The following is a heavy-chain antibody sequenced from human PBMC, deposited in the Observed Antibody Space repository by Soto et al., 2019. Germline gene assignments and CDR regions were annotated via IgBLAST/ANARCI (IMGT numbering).Heavy chain of an antibody. CDR1: GGSMPSNNC. J-gene: IGHJ4*02. CDR2: AHHSVRT. CDR3: ARSEATGLDY. D-gene: IGHD1-26*01. V-gene: IGHV4-4*02. Sequence: QVQLQESGPGLVKPSGTLSLTCTVSGGSMPSNNCWNWFRQFPGKGLEWIWEAHHSVRTNYNPSLNRRVTISFDKSEHPFSLQLSSVAAADTAVYYCARSEATGLDYCCQGTLVTVSS.